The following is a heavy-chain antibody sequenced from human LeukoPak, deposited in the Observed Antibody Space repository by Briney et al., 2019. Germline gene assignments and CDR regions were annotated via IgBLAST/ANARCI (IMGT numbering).Heavy chain of an antibody. J-gene: IGHJ4*02. CDR2: INPNSGGT. CDR3: ARDRRCSGGSCYSGVFDY. CDR1: GYTFTGYY. D-gene: IGHD2-15*01. V-gene: IGHV1-2*02. Sequence: ASVKVSCKASGYTFTGYYMHWVRQAPGQGLEWMGWINPNSGGTNYAQKFQGRVPMTRDTSISTAYLELSRLRSDDTAVYYCARDRRCSGGSCYSGVFDYWGQGTLVTVSS.